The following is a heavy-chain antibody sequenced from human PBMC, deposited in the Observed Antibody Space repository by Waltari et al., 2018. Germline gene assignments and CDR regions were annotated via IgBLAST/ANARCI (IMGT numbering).Heavy chain of an antibody. V-gene: IGHV4-59*01. CDR3: AREIYGGNSRPYDY. CDR2: IYYNGNT. Sequence: QVQLQESGPGLVKPSETLSLTCTVSGGSISSYYWSWIRQPAGKGLEWIGHIYYNGNTDYNPSLKSRVTISVDTSKNQFSLKLSSVTAADTAVYYCAREIYGGNSRPYDYWGQGTLVTVSS. J-gene: IGHJ4*02. CDR1: GGSISSYY. D-gene: IGHD4-17*01.